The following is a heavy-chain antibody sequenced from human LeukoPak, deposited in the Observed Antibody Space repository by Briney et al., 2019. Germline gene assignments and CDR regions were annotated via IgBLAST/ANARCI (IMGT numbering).Heavy chain of an antibody. V-gene: IGHV3-74*01. CDR3: AREPPPNPGHSDY. J-gene: IGHJ4*02. Sequence: PGGSLRLSCADSGFTFSRYWMHWVRQAPGKGLVWVSRINSDGSSTTYADSVKGRFTISRDNAKNTLYLQMNSLRVEDTAVYYCAREPPPNPGHSDYGGQGTLVTVSS. CDR2: INSDGSST. D-gene: IGHD1-14*01. CDR1: GFTFSRYW.